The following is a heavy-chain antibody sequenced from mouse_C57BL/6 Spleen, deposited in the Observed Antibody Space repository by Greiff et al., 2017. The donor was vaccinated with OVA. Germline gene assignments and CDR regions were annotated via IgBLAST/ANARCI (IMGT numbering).Heavy chain of an antibody. V-gene: IGHV1-55*01. CDR2: IFPGSGST. CDR1: GYTFTSYW. J-gene: IGHJ2*01. Sequence: QVQLQQPGAELVKPGASVKMSCKASGYTFTSYWITWVKQRPGHGLEWIGDIFPGSGSTNYNEKFKSKATLTVDTSSSTAYMQLSSLTSEDSAVYYCARYHYYSNSLDYWGQGTTLTVSS. CDR3: ARYHYYSNSLDY. D-gene: IGHD2-5*01.